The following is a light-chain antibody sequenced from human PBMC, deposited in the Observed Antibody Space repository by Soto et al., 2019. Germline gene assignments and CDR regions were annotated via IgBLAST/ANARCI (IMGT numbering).Light chain of an antibody. V-gene: IGLV2-14*01. Sequence: QSALTQPASVSGSPGQSITISCTGTNNDIGAYSYVSWYLQYPGKAPKLIIYEVSNRPSGVSNRFSGSKSDNTASLTISGLRAEDEADFYCASFTTSSTIVFGSGTKV. CDR1: NNDIGAYSY. CDR2: EVS. J-gene: IGLJ1*01. CDR3: ASFTTSSTIV.